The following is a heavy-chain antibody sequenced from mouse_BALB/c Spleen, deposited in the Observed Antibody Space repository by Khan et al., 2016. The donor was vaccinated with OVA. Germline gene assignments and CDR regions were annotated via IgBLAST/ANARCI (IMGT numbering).Heavy chain of an antibody. CDR1: GFNIKDTY. Sequence: VQLQQSGAELVKPGASVKLSCTASGFNIKDTYMHWVKQRPKQGLEWIGRIDPAIDNTQYDPKFQGKATIIADTSSNAAYLQLSGLTSEDTAVYYRSSPNWFAYWGQGTLVTVSA. J-gene: IGHJ3*01. V-gene: IGHV14-3*02. CDR3: SSPNWFAY. CDR2: IDPAIDNT.